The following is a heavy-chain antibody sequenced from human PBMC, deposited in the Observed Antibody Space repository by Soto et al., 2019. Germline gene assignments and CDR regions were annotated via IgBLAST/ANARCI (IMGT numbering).Heavy chain of an antibody. V-gene: IGHV3-11*01. CDR1: GFRFSDHY. CDR2: ISSGGTTT. CDR3: ARDFRNKGMDV. Sequence: GGSLRLSCAASGFRFSDHYMTWIRQAPGKGLEWVSKISSGGTTTYYADSVKGRFTVSRDNAKNSLYLQMNSLRTEDTAVYYCARDFRNKGMDVWGQGTTVTVSS. J-gene: IGHJ6*02.